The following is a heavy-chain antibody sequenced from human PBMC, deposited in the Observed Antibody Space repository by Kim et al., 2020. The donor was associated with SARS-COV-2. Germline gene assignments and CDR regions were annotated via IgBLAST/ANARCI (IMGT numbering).Heavy chain of an antibody. J-gene: IGHJ5*02. V-gene: IGHV1-3*01. Sequence: ASVKVSCKASGYTFTSYVMHWVRQAPGQRLEWMGWINADKGNTKYSQTFPGRVTITRDTSASTAYMELSSLRSEDTAVYYCARGSGSYSAGWFDPWGQGTLVTVSS. CDR3: ARGSGSYSAGWFDP. CDR2: INADKGNT. CDR1: GYTFTSYV. D-gene: IGHD3-10*01.